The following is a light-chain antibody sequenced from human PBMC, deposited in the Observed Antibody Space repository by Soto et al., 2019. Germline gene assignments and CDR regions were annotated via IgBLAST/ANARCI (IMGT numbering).Light chain of an antibody. CDR3: QQYSNWPIT. CDR2: DAS. J-gene: IGKJ5*01. CDR1: QSVSSY. V-gene: IGKV3-11*01. Sequence: EIVLTQSPVTLSLSPGERATLSCRASQSVSSYLAWYQQKPGQAPRLLIYDASNSATGIPDRFSGSGSGTDFTLTFSSLEPEDFAVYYCQQYSNWPITFGQGTRLEIK.